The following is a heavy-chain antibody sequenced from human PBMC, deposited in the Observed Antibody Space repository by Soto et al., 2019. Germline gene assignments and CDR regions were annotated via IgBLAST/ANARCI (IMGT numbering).Heavy chain of an antibody. V-gene: IGHV3-48*04. J-gene: IGHJ3*02. CDR2: ISSSSSTI. Sequence: GGSLRLSCAASGFTFSSYSMNWVRQAPGKGLEWVSYISSSSSTIYYADSVKGRFTISRDNAKNSLYLQMNSLRAEDTAVYYCARDKMGYSSSSTDAFDIWGQGTMVTVSS. CDR1: GFTFSSYS. CDR3: ARDKMGYSSSSTDAFDI. D-gene: IGHD6-6*01.